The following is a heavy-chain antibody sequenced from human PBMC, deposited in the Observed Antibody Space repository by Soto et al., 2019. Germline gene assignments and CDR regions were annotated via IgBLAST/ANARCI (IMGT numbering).Heavy chain of an antibody. CDR1: GGSISSGGYY. Sequence: PSETLSLTCTVSGGSISSGGYYWSWIRQHPGKGLEWIGYIYYSGSTYYNPSLKSRVTISVDTSKNQFSLKLSSVTAADTAVYYCARNSIVGATKVWFDPWGQGTLVTVSS. CDR2: IYYSGST. J-gene: IGHJ5*02. V-gene: IGHV4-31*03. CDR3: ARNSIVGATKVWFDP. D-gene: IGHD1-26*01.